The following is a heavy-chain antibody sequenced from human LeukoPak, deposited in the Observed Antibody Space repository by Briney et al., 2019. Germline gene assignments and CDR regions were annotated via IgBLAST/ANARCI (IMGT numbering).Heavy chain of an antibody. CDR1: GFTFSSYA. CDR3: AKDPLPKLVLSLFDY. D-gene: IGHD6-13*01. CDR2: ISGGGGST. J-gene: IGHJ4*02. V-gene: IGHV3-23*01. Sequence: GGSLRLSCAASGFTFSSYAMSWVRQAPGKGLEWVSAISGGGGSTYYADSVKGRFTISRDNSKNTLYLQMNSLRAEDTAVYYCAKDPLPKLVLSLFDYWGQGTLVTVSS.